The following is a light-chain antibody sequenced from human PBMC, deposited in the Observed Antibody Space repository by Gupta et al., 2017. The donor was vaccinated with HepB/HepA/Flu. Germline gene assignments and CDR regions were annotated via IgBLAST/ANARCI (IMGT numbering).Light chain of an antibody. V-gene: IGLV2-14*03. J-gene: IGLJ3*02. CDR3: SSYTTTTTWV. Sequence: QSALTQPASVSGSPGQSITISCTGTNSDIGNYNYVSWYQQHPDKAPHFIIYDVNNRPSGVSNRFSGSKSGNTASLTISGLQAEDEAHYYCSSYTTTTTWVFGGGTKVTVL. CDR2: DVN. CDR1: NSDIGNYNY.